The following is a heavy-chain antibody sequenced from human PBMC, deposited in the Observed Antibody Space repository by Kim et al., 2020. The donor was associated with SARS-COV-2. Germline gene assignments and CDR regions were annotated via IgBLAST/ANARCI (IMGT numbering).Heavy chain of an antibody. J-gene: IGHJ4*02. V-gene: IGHV4-59*09. D-gene: IGHD5-12*01. CDR3: ARGLYSGYDSN. Sequence: TCTPALKSRVTISVDTSKNQFSLKLSSVTAADTAVYYCARGLYSGYDSNWGQGTVVTVSS.